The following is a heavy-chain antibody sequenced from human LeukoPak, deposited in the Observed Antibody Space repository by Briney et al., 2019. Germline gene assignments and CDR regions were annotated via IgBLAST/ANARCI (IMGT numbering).Heavy chain of an antibody. V-gene: IGHV3-7*01. CDR1: GFTFSNFW. Sequence: PGGSLRLSCAASGFTFSNFWMSWVRQAPGKGLEWVANMRHDGGGKYYVGAVEGRFTISRDNAKNSLYLQMNSLRVEDTAVYYCARDKIVGSVEGSNMDVWGKGTAVTVSS. CDR2: MRHDGGGK. D-gene: IGHD1-26*01. CDR3: ARDKIVGSVEGSNMDV. J-gene: IGHJ6*03.